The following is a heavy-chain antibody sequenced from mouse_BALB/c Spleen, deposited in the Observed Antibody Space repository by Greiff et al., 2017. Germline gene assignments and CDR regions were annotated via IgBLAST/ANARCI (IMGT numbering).Heavy chain of an antibody. CDR2: INSNGGST. J-gene: IGHJ4*01. CDR1: GFTFSSYG. Sequence: EVQGVESGGGLVQPGGSLKLSCAASGFTFSSYGMSWVRQTPDKRLELVATINSNGGSTYYPDSVKGRFTISRDNAKNTLYLQMSSLKSEDTAMYYCARDKGFYAMDYWGQGTSVTVSS. V-gene: IGHV5-6-3*01. CDR3: ARDKGFYAMDY.